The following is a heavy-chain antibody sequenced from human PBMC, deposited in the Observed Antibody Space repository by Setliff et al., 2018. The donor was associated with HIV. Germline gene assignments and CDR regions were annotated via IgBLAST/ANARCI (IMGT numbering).Heavy chain of an antibody. J-gene: IGHJ4*02. CDR1: GYTLTELS. D-gene: IGHD3-22*01. V-gene: IGHV1-24*01. CDR3: ARALRDTSAYPHTY. Sequence: ASVKVSCKVSGYTLTELSRHWVRQAPGKGLEWMGGFDPEDGNTNYAQKFQGRVTITADESTSTAYMELSSLSSDDTAVYYCARALRDTSAYPHTYWGQGTLVTVSS. CDR2: FDPEDGNT.